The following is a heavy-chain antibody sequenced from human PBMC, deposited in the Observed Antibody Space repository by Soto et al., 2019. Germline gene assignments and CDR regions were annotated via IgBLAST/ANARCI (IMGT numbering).Heavy chain of an antibody. CDR2: IYWDDDK. CDR1: GLSLSSTRMA. V-gene: IGHV2-5*02. Sequence: QITLKESGPTLVKPTQTLTLTCTFSGLSLSSTRMAVGWIRQPQGKALEWLALIYWDDDKRYSPFLKSRLNITKATSKNQVVLTMSNMDPVDTARYYCAHIVVAGLGYYFDYWGQGTLVTVSS. D-gene: IGHD6-19*01. CDR3: AHIVVAGLGYYFDY. J-gene: IGHJ4*02.